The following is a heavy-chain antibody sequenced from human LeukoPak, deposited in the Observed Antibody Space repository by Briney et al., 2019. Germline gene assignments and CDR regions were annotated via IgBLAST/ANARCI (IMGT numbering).Heavy chain of an antibody. CDR1: GYTFTGYY. CDR2: INPNSGGT. Sequence: ASVKVSCKASGYTFTGYYMHWVRQAPGQGLEWMGWINPNSGGTNYAQKSQGRVTMTRDTSISTAYMELSRLRSDDTAVYYCARAAWIMASLEAVDYWGQGTLVTVSS. J-gene: IGHJ4*02. D-gene: IGHD5-12*01. V-gene: IGHV1-2*02. CDR3: ARAAWIMASLEAVDY.